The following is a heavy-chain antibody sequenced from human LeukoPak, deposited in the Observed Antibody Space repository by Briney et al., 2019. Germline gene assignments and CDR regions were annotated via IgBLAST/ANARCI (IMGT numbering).Heavy chain of an antibody. D-gene: IGHD3-10*01. CDR1: GFTFSNSA. J-gene: IGHJ6*02. CDR2: IKSKTDGGTT. V-gene: IGHV3-15*01. CDR3: TTDFVGSGSYFPVWRNYGMDV. Sequence: PGGSLRLSCAASGFTFSNSAMSWVRQAPGKGLEWVGRIKSKTDGGTTDYAAPVKGRFTISRDDSKNTLYLQMNSLKTEDTAVYYCTTDFVGSGSYFPVWRNYGMDVWGQGTTVTVSS.